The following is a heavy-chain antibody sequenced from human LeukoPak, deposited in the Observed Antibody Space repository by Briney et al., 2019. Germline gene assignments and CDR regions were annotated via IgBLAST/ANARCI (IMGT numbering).Heavy chain of an antibody. V-gene: IGHV4-34*01. J-gene: IGHJ4*02. CDR1: GGSFSGYY. Sequence: SETLSLTCAVYGGSFSGYYWSWIRQPPGKGLEWIGEINHSGSTNYNPSLKSRVTISVDTSKNQFPLKLSSVTAADTAVYYCARGLRRWGQGTLVTVSS. CDR3: ARGLRR. CDR2: INHSGST.